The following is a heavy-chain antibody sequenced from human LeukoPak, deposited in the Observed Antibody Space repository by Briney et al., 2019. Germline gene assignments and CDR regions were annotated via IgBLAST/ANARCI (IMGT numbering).Heavy chain of an antibody. CDR3: ARENDGIQLWLLLFDY. D-gene: IGHD5-18*01. Sequence: PGGSLRLSCAASGFTFSSYAMHWVRQAPGKGLEWVAVISYDGSNKYYADSVKGRFTISRDNSKNTLYLQMNSLRAEDTAVYYCARENDGIQLWLLLFDYWGQGTLVTVSS. J-gene: IGHJ4*02. CDR1: GFTFSSYA. V-gene: IGHV3-30*04. CDR2: ISYDGSNK.